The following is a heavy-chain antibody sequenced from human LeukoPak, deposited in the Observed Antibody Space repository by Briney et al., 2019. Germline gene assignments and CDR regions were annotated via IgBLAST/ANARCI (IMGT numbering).Heavy chain of an antibody. CDR2: IDSSSRYI. D-gene: IGHD2-2*01. J-gene: IGHJ4*02. Sequence: GRSLRLSCAASGFTFSSYNMDWVRQAPGKGLEWVAFIDSSSRYIYQADSVKGRFTISRDNAKSSVFLQMNSLRAEDTAVYYCARVGGHCTSTSCPPPDYWGQGTLVTVSS. CDR1: GFTFSSYN. CDR3: ARVGGHCTSTSCPPPDY. V-gene: IGHV3-21*01.